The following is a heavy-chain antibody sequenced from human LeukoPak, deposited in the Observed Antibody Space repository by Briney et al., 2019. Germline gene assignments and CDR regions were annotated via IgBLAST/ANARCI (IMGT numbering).Heavy chain of an antibody. CDR1: GFTFSSYW. CDR3: ARGGPYMGTTPLDF. CDR2: INSDGSST. Sequence: GGSLRLSCAASGFTFSSYWMHWVRQAPGKGLVWVSRINSDGSSTDYADSVKGRFPISRDNAKNTLYLQMNSLRAEDTAVYYCARGGPYMGTTPLDFWGQGTLVTVSS. J-gene: IGHJ4*02. D-gene: IGHD3-16*01. V-gene: IGHV3-74*01.